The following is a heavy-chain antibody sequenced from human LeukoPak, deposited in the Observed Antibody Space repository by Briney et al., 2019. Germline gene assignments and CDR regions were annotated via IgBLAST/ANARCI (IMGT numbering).Heavy chain of an antibody. V-gene: IGHV1-2*02. CDR2: INPNSGGT. CDR1: GYTFTGYF. CDR3: ARVAVAGTVGFDY. J-gene: IGHJ4*02. Sequence: ASVKVSCKASGYTFTGYFMHWVRQAPGQGLEWMGWINPNSGGTNYAQKFQGRVTMTRDTSISTAYMELSRLRSDDTAVYYCARVAVAGTVGFDYWGQGTLVTVSS. D-gene: IGHD6-19*01.